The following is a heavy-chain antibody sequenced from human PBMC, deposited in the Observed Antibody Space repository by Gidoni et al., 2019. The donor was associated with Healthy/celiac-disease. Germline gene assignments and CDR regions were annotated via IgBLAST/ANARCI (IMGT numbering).Heavy chain of an antibody. D-gene: IGHD3-16*01. J-gene: IGHJ3*02. Sequence: VQLFESGGGLVQPGGSLRPSCSASGFPFSSSAMSWVRQAPGKGLEWVSAISGSGGSTYYADSVKGRFTISRDNSKNTLYLQMNSLRAEDTAVYYCAKVTWGGHAFDIWGQGTMVTVSS. CDR3: AKVTWGGHAFDI. CDR1: GFPFSSSA. V-gene: IGHV3-23*01. CDR2: ISGSGGST.